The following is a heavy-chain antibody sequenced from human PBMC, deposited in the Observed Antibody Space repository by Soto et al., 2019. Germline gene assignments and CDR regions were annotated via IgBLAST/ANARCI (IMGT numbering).Heavy chain of an antibody. Sequence: QVTLKESGPVLVKPTETLTLTCTVSGFSLSNARMGVSWIRQPPGKALKWLAHIFSNDEKSYNTSLKSRLTISKDSSKSKVVLTMTNMDPVDTAKYYSARIQAYGDYVNYWGQGRLVPVSS. CDR3: ARIQAYGDYVNY. V-gene: IGHV2-26*02. D-gene: IGHD4-17*01. J-gene: IGHJ4*02. CDR2: IFSNDEK. CDR1: GFSLSNARMG.